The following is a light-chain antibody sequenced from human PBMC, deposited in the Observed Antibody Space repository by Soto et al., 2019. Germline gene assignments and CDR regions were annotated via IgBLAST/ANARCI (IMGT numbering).Light chain of an antibody. CDR3: QSYDSSLSASYV. V-gene: IGLV1-40*01. CDR2: GNG. CDR1: SFNIDAGYD. Sequence: QSVLMQHLSVSIAPRQRLTMSFTKQSFNIDAGYDVHWYQLVAVTDSTILIYGNGNRPSGVPDRFSDSKSGTSASLPLTGLKAEDEPDYYCQSYDSSLSASYVFGTGSKVTVL. J-gene: IGLJ1*01.